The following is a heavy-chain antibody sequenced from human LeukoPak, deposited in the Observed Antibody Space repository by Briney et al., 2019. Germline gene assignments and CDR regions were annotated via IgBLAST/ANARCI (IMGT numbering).Heavy chain of an antibody. J-gene: IGHJ4*02. CDR3: ARDRSDSSSWYEVYYFDY. D-gene: IGHD6-13*01. CDR2: IKQDETEK. CDR1: GFTFSNFW. V-gene: IGHV3-7*03. Sequence: GGSLRLSCTASGFTFSNFWMGWVRQAPGKGLEWVANIKQDETEKFYLGSVKGRFTISRDNAKNSLYLQMNSLRVEDTALYYCARDRSDSSSWYEVYYFDYWGQGTLVTVSS.